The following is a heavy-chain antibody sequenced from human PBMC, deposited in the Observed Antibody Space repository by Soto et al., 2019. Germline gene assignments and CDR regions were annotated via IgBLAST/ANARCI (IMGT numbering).Heavy chain of an antibody. CDR1: GGSIRSGGYS. Sequence: PSETLSLTCAVSGGSIRSGGYSWSWIRQPPGKGLEWIGYIYHSGSTYYNPSLKSRVTISVDRSKNQFSLKLSSVTAADTAVYYCARVRILWFGELLSARGMDVWGQGTTVTSP. V-gene: IGHV4-30-2*01. J-gene: IGHJ6*02. CDR3: ARVRILWFGELLSARGMDV. CDR2: IYHSGST. D-gene: IGHD3-10*01.